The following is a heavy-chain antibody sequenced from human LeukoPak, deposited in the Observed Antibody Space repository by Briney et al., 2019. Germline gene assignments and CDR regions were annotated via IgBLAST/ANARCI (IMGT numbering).Heavy chain of an antibody. CDR3: ARGVGDISRYYFDY. J-gene: IGHJ4*02. Sequence: SETLSLTCAVYGGSFSGYYWSWIRQPPGKGLEWIGEINHSGSTNYNPSLKSRVTISVDTSKNQFSLKLSSVTAVDTAVYYCARGVGDISRYYFDYWGQGTLVTVSS. CDR1: GGSFSGYY. CDR2: INHSGST. V-gene: IGHV4-34*01. D-gene: IGHD5-12*01.